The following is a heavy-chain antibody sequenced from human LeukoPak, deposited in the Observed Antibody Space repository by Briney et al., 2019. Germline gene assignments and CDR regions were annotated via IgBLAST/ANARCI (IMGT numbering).Heavy chain of an antibody. CDR1: GYTFTGYY. Sequence: ASVKVSCKASGYTFTGYYMHWVRQAPGQGLEWMGWINPNSGGTNYAQEFQGRVTMTRDTSISTAYMELSRLRSDDTAVYYCARDDQYCSGGSCSNWFDPWGQGTLVTVSS. D-gene: IGHD2-15*01. CDR2: INPNSGGT. V-gene: IGHV1-2*02. CDR3: ARDDQYCSGGSCSNWFDP. J-gene: IGHJ5*02.